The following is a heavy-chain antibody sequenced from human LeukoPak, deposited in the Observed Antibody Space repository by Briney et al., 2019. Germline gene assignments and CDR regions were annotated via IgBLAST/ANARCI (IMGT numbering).Heavy chain of an antibody. CDR1: GYTFTSYY. CDR3: ARDCYYGSGSPRNSNDY. CDR2: INPSGSST. Sequence: ASVKVSCKASGYTFTSYYMHWVRQAPGQGLEWIGIINPSGSSTSYAQKFHGRITMTNATYTSTVYMELSSLRSEDTAVYYCARDCYYGSGSPRNSNDYWGQGTLVTVSS. D-gene: IGHD3-10*01. V-gene: IGHV1-46*01. J-gene: IGHJ4*02.